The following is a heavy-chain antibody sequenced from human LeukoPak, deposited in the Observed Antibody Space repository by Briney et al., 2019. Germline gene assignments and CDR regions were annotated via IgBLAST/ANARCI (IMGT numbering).Heavy chain of an antibody. CDR3: LAAAGTIG. CDR1: GFTFSSYW. J-gene: IGHJ4*02. Sequence: PGGSLRLSCAASGFTFSSYWMHWVRQAPGKGLVWVSRVNNDGSTTSYVDSVKGRFTISRDNTKNTLYLQMNSLRAEDTAVYFCLAAAGTIGRGQGTLVTVSS. V-gene: IGHV3-74*01. CDR2: VNNDGSTT. D-gene: IGHD6-13*01.